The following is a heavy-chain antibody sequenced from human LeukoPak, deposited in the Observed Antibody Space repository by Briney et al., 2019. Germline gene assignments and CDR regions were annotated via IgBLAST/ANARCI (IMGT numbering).Heavy chain of an antibody. V-gene: IGHV4-61*08. Sequence: PSETLSLTCTVSGGSISSGGYYWSWIRQPPGKGLEWIGYIYYSGSTNYNPSFKSRVTISVDTSKNQFSLKLSSVTAADTAVYYCARHQGVEALHTYPSEKTWIQLWSRGAFDIWGQETMVTVSS. CDR1: GGSISSGGYY. D-gene: IGHD5-18*01. CDR2: IYYSGST. J-gene: IGHJ3*02. CDR3: ARHQGVEALHTYPSEKTWIQLWSRGAFDI.